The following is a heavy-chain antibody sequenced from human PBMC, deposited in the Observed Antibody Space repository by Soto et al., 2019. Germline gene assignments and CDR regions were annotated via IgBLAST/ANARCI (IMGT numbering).Heavy chain of an antibody. CDR1: GYSFTSYW. Sequence: EVQLVQSGAEVKKPGESLKISCKGSGYSFTSYWIGWVRQMPGKGLEWMGIIYLGDSDTRYSPSFQGQVTISADKSLSTAYLQWSSLKASDTAMYYCARQTYCSSTSCYTVDSWGQGTLVTVSS. J-gene: IGHJ4*02. D-gene: IGHD2-2*02. CDR2: IYLGDSDT. CDR3: ARQTYCSSTSCYTVDS. V-gene: IGHV5-51*01.